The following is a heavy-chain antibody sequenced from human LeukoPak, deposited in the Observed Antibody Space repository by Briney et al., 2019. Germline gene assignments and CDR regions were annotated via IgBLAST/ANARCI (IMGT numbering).Heavy chain of an antibody. J-gene: IGHJ4*02. Sequence: PSETLSLTCTVSGGSISSSSYYWGWIRQPPGKGLEWVANIKQDGSEKYYVDSVKGRITISRDNAKNSLYLQMNSLRAEDTAVYYCARDSFGQSYCSGGSCYPIDYWGQGTLVTVSS. D-gene: IGHD2-15*01. CDR1: GGSISSSSYY. CDR3: ARDSFGQSYCSGGSCYPIDY. V-gene: IGHV3-7*01. CDR2: IKQDGSEK.